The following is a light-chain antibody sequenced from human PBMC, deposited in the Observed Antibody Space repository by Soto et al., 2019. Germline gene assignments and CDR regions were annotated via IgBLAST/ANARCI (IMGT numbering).Light chain of an antibody. CDR2: GAS. J-gene: IGKJ5*01. CDR1: QRVGSSY. CDR3: QQYGSSLIT. Sequence: EIVLTQSPGTLSLSPGERATLSCRASQRVGSSYLAWYRQKPGQAPRLLIYGASSRATGIPDRFSGSGSGTDFTLTISRLEPEDFAVYYCQQYGSSLITFGQGTRLEIK. V-gene: IGKV3-20*01.